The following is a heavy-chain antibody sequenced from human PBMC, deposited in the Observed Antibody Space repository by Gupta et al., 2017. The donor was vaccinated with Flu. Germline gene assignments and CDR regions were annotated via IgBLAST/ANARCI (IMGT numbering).Heavy chain of an antibody. V-gene: IGHV4-39*01. J-gene: IGHJ4*02. CDR2: LVHTGGT. CDR3: ATSSDGGVYFPSDS. CDR1: GASISSRNYY. Sequence: QLQLQESGPGLMKPSETLSLTCTVSGASISSRNYYWGWIRQPPGKGLEWIGTLVHTGGTNYNPSLKGRVTISGDTSKNQFFLRLSFVTAADTAVYFCATSSDGGVYFPSDSWGQGTLVTVSS. D-gene: IGHD2-8*02.